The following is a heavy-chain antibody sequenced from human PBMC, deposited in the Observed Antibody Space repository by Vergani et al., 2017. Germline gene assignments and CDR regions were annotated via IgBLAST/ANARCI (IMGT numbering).Heavy chain of an antibody. CDR2: IGGSGGST. Sequence: EVQLLESGGGLVQPGGSLRLSCAASGFTFSSYAMSWVRQAPGKGLEWVSAIGGSGGSTYYADSVKGRFTISRDNSKNTLYLQMNSLRAEDTAVYYCAKLIAVAGTGFDYWGQGTLVTVSS. CDR1: GFTFSSYA. V-gene: IGHV3-23*01. J-gene: IGHJ4*02. D-gene: IGHD6-19*01. CDR3: AKLIAVAGTGFDY.